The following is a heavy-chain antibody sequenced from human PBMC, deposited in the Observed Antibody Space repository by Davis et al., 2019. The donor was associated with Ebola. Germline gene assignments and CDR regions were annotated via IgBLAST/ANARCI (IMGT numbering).Heavy chain of an antibody. CDR1: GGSISNSY. CDR3: ARWNYHVLWGGWFDP. CDR2: IYFSGNI. D-gene: IGHD3-9*01. Sequence: SETLSLTCTVSGGSISNSYWSWIRQPPGKGLEWIGYIYFSGNIDYNPSLKSQVSISVDTSQNQLSLKLNSVTAADTAVYYCARWNYHVLWGGWFDPWGQGTLVTVSS. J-gene: IGHJ5*02. V-gene: IGHV4-59*01.